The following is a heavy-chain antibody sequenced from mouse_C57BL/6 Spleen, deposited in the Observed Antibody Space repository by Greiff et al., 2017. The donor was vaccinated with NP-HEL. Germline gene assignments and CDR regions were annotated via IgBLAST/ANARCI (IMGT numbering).Heavy chain of an antibody. Sequence: QVQLQQPGAELVKPGASVKLSCKASGYTFTSYWMQWVKQRPGQGLEWIGEIDPSDSYTNYNQKFKGKATLTVDTSSSTAYMQLSSLTSEDSAVYYCARGDYYGNSAWFAYWGQGTLVTVSA. CDR1: GYTFTSYW. J-gene: IGHJ3*01. V-gene: IGHV1-50*01. CDR3: ARGDYYGNSAWFAY. CDR2: IDPSDSYT. D-gene: IGHD2-1*01.